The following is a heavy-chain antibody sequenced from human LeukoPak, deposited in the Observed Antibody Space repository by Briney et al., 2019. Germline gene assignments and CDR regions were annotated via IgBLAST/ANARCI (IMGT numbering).Heavy chain of an antibody. D-gene: IGHD2-2*01. V-gene: IGHV3-30*02. CDR1: GFTFSSYG. Sequence: GGSLRLSCAASGFTFSSYGMHWVRQAPGKGLEWVAFIRYDGSNKYYADSVKGRFTISRDNSKNTLYLQMNSLRAEDTAVYYCAKGVGVVPADPFDYWGQGTLVTVSS. J-gene: IGHJ4*02. CDR3: AKGVGVVPADPFDY. CDR2: IRYDGSNK.